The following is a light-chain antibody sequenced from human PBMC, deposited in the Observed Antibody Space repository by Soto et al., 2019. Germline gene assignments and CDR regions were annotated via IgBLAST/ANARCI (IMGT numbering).Light chain of an antibody. V-gene: IGKV1-5*01. CDR3: QQYNSYWT. CDR1: QSVSSW. J-gene: IGKJ1*01. CDR2: DAS. Sequence: DIQMTQSPPTLPAFVGDTVTITCRASQSVSSWLAWYQQKPGTAPNLLIYDASSLASGVPSRFSGSGSGTEFTLTISSLQPDDFATYYCQQYNSYWTFGQGTKVEIK.